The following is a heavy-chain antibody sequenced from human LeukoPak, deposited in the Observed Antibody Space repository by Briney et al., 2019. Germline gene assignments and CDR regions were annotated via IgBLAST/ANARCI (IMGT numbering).Heavy chain of an antibody. CDR2: INHSGST. Sequence: KPSETLSLTCAAYGGSFSGYYWSWIRQPPGKGLEWIGEINHSGSTNYNPSLKSRVTISVDTSKNQFSLKLSSVTAADTAVYYCAREGNVLAARRKRSFDPWGQGTLVTVSS. CDR1: GGSFSGYY. D-gene: IGHD6-6*01. V-gene: IGHV4-34*01. CDR3: AREGNVLAARRKRSFDP. J-gene: IGHJ5*02.